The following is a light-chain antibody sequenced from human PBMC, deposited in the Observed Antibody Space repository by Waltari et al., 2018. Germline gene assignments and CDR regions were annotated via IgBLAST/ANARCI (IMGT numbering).Light chain of an antibody. CDR3: HSYDSSLSTWL. V-gene: IGLV1-40*01. CDR1: SSNIGANYD. Sequence: QSVLTQPPSVSGAPGQRVTISCTGSSSNIGANYDVHWYHQVPGTAPKLLLYGNSNRPSGVPDRFSASKSGTSASLAIADLHVEDEADYYCHSYDSSLSTWLFGGGTKLTVL. J-gene: IGLJ3*02. CDR2: GNS.